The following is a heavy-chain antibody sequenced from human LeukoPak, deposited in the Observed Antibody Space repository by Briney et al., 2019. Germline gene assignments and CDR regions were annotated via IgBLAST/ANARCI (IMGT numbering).Heavy chain of an antibody. CDR1: GFTVSSNY. Sequence: PGGSLRLSCAASGFTVSSNYMSWVRQAPGKGLEWVSVIYSGGSTYYADSVKGRFTISRDNSKNTLYLQMNSLRAEDTAVYYCARGTIFGVVIVHYYYMDVWGKGTTVTVSS. J-gene: IGHJ6*03. D-gene: IGHD3-3*01. CDR3: ARGTIFGVVIVHYYYMDV. CDR2: IYSGGST. V-gene: IGHV3-53*01.